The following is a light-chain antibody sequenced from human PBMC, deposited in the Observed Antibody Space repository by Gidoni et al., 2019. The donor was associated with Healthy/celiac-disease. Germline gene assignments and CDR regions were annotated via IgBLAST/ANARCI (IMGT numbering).Light chain of an antibody. Sequence: QSALTQPRSVSGSPGQSVPIPCTGTSSDVGGYNYVSWYQQHPGKAPKHMIYDVSKRPSGVPDRFSGSKSGNTASLTISGLQAEDEADYYCCSYAGSYPVVFGGGTKLTVL. J-gene: IGLJ2*01. CDR1: SSDVGGYNY. V-gene: IGLV2-11*01. CDR3: CSYAGSYPVV. CDR2: DVS.